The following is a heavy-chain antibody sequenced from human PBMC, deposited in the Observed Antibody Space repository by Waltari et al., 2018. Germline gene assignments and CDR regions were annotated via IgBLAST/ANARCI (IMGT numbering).Heavy chain of an antibody. J-gene: IGHJ4*02. CDR3: ARSLPGIAVAFDY. CDR2: IYHSGST. D-gene: IGHD6-19*01. CDR1: GYSISSGYY. V-gene: IGHV4-38-2*01. Sequence: QVQLQESGPGLVKPSETLSLTCAVSGYSISSGYYWGWIRQPPGTGLEWIGSIYHSGSTYYNPPLKSRVTISVDTSKNQFSLKLSSVTAADTAVYYCARSLPGIAVAFDYWGQGTLVTVSS.